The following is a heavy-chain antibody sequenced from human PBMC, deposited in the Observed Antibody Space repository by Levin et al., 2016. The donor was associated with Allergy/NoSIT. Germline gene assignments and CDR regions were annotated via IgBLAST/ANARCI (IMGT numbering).Heavy chain of an antibody. CDR3: ARRTTDYSDNTRYFFFDH. D-gene: IGHD3-22*01. V-gene: IGHV4-39*01. Sequence: WIRQPPGKGLEWIGTVSYDGTTSYNPSLKSRVTLSVDTSKNQFSLRLTSVTAADTTVYYCARRTTDYSDNTRYFFFDHWGQGTLVTVSS. J-gene: IGHJ4*02. CDR2: VSYDGTT.